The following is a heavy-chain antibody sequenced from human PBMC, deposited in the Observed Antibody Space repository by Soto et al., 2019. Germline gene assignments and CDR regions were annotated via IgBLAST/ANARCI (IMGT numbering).Heavy chain of an antibody. J-gene: IGHJ3*02. CDR3: ARRRITTADNRRVGAFDI. Sequence: PSDTLSLTYTVSGDSISRSRDYWGWIRQPPGKGLEWMEILSYSGRTFYNASLKSRVTMSVDTSKNQFSLKLNSVTAADTAVYYCARRRITTADNRRVGAFDIWGQGTLVT. CDR1: GDSISRSRDY. CDR2: LSYSGRT. V-gene: IGHV4-39*01. D-gene: IGHD1-26*01.